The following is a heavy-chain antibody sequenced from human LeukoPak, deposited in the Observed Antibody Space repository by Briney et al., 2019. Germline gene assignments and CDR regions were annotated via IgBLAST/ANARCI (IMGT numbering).Heavy chain of an antibody. V-gene: IGHV3-21*01. CDR1: GFTFSSYS. J-gene: IGHJ5*02. D-gene: IGHD3-10*01. Sequence: PGGSLRLSCAASGFTFSSYSMNWVRQAPGKGLEWVSSISSSSSYIYYADSVKGRFTISRDNAKNSLYLQMNSLRAEDTAVYYCAKDRDPDSYYYGSGEINWFDPWGQGTLVTVSS. CDR2: ISSSSSYI. CDR3: AKDRDPDSYYYGSGEINWFDP.